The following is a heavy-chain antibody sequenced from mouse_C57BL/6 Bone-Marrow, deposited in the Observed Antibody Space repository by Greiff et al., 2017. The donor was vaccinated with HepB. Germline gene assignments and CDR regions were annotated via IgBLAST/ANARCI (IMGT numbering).Heavy chain of an antibody. D-gene: IGHD1-1*01. CDR2: IWSGGST. CDR1: GFSLTSYG. Sequence: QVQLQQSGPGLVQPSQSLSITCTVSGFSLTSYGVHWVRQSPGKGLEWLGVIWSGGSTDYNAAFISRLSISKDNSKSQVFFKMNSLQADDTAIYYCARKWYYYGSEDYAMDYWGQGTSVTVSS. J-gene: IGHJ4*01. V-gene: IGHV2-2*01. CDR3: ARKWYYYGSEDYAMDY.